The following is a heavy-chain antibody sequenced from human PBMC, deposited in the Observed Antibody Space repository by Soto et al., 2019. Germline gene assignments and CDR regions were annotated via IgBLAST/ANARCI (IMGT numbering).Heavy chain of an antibody. J-gene: IGHJ4*02. CDR3: ALGTQNDFFDY. D-gene: IGHD1-1*01. V-gene: IGHV3-74*01. CDR1: GFTFSRYW. Sequence: GSLRLSCAASGFTFSRYWMHWVRQAPGKGLVWVSRINTEGSNTNYADSVKGRFTISRDNAKNTLYLQMNSLRAEDAAVYYCALGTQNDFFDYWGQGTLVTVSS. CDR2: INTEGSNT.